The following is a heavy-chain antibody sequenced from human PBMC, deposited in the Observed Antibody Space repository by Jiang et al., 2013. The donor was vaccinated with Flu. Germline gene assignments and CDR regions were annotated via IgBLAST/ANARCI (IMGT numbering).Heavy chain of an antibody. D-gene: IGHD3-16*02. CDR2: IYWDDDR. Sequence: KPTQTLTLTCTFSGFSLSSTGVGVGWIRQPPGKALEWLAVIYWDDDRRYSPSLKSRLTIIKDTSRNQVVLIMTNMDLVDTATYYCAHVVITYGELSVMILLTFWGQGTVVTVSS. V-gene: IGHV2-5*02. CDR3: AHVVITYGELSVMILLTF. CDR1: GFSLSSTGVG. J-gene: IGHJ3*01.